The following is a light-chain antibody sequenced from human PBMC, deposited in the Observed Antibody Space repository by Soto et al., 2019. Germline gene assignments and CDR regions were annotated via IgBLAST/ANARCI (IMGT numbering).Light chain of an antibody. Sequence: IQFTQSPCSLSASVRDRVTITCRASQAISSYLAWYQQRPGKAPNLLIYAASTLQSGVPSRFSGGGSGTDFTLTISSLQPEDFATYYCQQLNSYPRTFGGGTKVDI. V-gene: IGKV1-9*01. CDR2: AAS. CDR3: QQLNSYPRT. CDR1: QAISSY. J-gene: IGKJ4*01.